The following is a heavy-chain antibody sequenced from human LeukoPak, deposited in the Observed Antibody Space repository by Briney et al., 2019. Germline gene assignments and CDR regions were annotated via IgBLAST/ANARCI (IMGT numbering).Heavy chain of an antibody. CDR2: ISYDGSNK. Sequence: GRSLRLSCAASGFTFSSYAMHWVRQAPGKGLEWVAVISYDGSNKYYADSVKGRFTISRDNSKNTLYLQMNSLRAEDTAVYYCARTPFLVVVPAARSGYFDYWGQGTLVTVSP. V-gene: IGHV3-30*01. J-gene: IGHJ4*02. CDR1: GFTFSSYA. CDR3: ARTPFLVVVPAARSGYFDY. D-gene: IGHD2-2*01.